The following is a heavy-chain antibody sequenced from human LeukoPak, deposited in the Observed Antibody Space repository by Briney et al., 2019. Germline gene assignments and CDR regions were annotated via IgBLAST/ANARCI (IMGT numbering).Heavy chain of an antibody. Sequence: PSQTLSLTCAVSGGSISSGGYSWSWIRQPPGKGPEWIGYIYHSGSTYYNPSLKSRVTISVDRSKNQFSLKLSSVTAADTAVYYCASSWSAQLGFRYWGQGTLVTVSS. V-gene: IGHV4-30-2*01. CDR1: GGSISSGGYS. CDR2: IYHSGST. D-gene: IGHD5-18*01. CDR3: ASSWSAQLGFRY. J-gene: IGHJ4*02.